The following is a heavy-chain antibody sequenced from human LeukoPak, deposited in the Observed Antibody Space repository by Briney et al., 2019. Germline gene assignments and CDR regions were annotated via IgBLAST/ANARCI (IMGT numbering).Heavy chain of an antibody. CDR3: ARLLSDWEFGESWFAP. J-gene: IGHJ5*02. V-gene: IGHV5-51*01. CDR1: GDNFNTHC. D-gene: IGHD3-10*01. CDR2: INLGDSAT. Sequence: RGESLQISCKGSGDNFNTHCIGWVRQVPGKGLEWMGIINLGDSATRYSPSFEGQVTISADTSINTAYLQWSSLKDSDTAIYYCARLLSDWEFGESWFAPWGQGTLVTVSS.